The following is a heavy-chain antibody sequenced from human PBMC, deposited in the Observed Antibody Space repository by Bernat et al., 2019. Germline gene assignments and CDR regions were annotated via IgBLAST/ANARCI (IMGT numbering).Heavy chain of an antibody. CDR2: IWYDGSNK. V-gene: IGHV3-33*01. CDR3: ARDSPHWYFDL. J-gene: IGHJ2*01. Sequence: QVQLVESGGGVVQPGRSLRLSCAASGFTFSSYGMHWVRQAPGKGLEWVAVIWYDGSNKYYADSVKGRFTISRDNSKNTLYLQMNSLRAEDTAVYYCARDSPHWYFDLWGRGTLVTVSS. CDR1: GFTFSSYG.